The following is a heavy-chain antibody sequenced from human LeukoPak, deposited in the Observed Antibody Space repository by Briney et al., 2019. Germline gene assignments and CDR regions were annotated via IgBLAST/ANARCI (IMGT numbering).Heavy chain of an antibody. J-gene: IGHJ4*02. CDR3: ARDSLEDSSGYYYFDY. Sequence: PGGSLRLSCAASGFTFSSYAMHWVRQAPGKGLEYVSAISSNGGSTYYANSVKGRFTISRDNSKNTLYLQMGSLRAEDMAVYYCARDSLEDSSGYYYFDYWGQGTLVTVSS. CDR2: ISSNGGST. V-gene: IGHV3-64*01. CDR1: GFTFSSYA. D-gene: IGHD3-22*01.